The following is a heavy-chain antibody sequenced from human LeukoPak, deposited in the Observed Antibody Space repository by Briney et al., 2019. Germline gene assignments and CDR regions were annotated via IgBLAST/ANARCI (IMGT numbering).Heavy chain of an antibody. CDR3: ARDCGGDCLDSYNYGMDV. V-gene: IGHV4-31*03. CDR1: GGSISSGGYY. CDR2: IYYSGST. D-gene: IGHD2-21*02. Sequence: TLSLTCTVSGGSISSGGYYWSWIRQHPGKGLEWIGYIYYSGSTYYNPSLESRVAISVDTSKNQFSLKLSSVTAADTAVYFCARDCGGDCLDSYNYGMDVWGQGTTVTVSS. J-gene: IGHJ6*02.